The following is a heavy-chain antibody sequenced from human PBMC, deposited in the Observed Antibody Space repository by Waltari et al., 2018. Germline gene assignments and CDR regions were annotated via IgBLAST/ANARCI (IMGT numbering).Heavy chain of an antibody. CDR2: INPSGGST. V-gene: IGHV1-46*01. Sequence: QVQLVQSGAEVKKPGASVKVSCNAFGYTFTSYYIHWVRQAPGQGLEWMGIINPSGGSTSYAQKFQGRVTMTRDTSTSTVYMELSSLRSEDTAVYYCASEVYYYGSGSYFDYWGQGTLVTVSS. J-gene: IGHJ4*02. D-gene: IGHD3-10*01. CDR1: GYTFTSYY. CDR3: ASEVYYYGSGSYFDY.